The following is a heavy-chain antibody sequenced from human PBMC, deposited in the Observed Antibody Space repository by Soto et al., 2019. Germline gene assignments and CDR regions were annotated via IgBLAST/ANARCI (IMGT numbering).Heavy chain of an antibody. CDR1: GYTFTNFG. CDR3: ARVIPGAEAWFDP. D-gene: IGHD2-2*02. J-gene: IGHJ5*02. V-gene: IGHV1-18*01. CDR2: ISAYTDTP. Sequence: QVQMVQSGAEVKKPGASVKVSCRASGYTFTNFGVTWVRRAPGQGLEWMGWISAYTDTPNYAQKFQGRVTMTIDTPTTKAYMDLGSLTSEDTAVYYCARVIPGAEAWFDPGGRGTLVTVSP.